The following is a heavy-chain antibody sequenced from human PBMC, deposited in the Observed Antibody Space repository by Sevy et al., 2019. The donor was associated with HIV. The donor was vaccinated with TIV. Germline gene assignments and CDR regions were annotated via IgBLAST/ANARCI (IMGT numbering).Heavy chain of an antibody. Sequence: GGSLRLSCAASGFSFGSYDMNWVRQAPGKGLEWLSYISSSSSTIYYAYSVKGRFTISRDNAKNSLYLQMNSLRDEDTAVYYCASRVSGWYYFDYWGQGTLVTVSS. CDR1: GFSFGSYD. CDR2: ISSSSSTI. CDR3: ASRVSGWYYFDY. D-gene: IGHD6-19*01. J-gene: IGHJ4*02. V-gene: IGHV3-48*02.